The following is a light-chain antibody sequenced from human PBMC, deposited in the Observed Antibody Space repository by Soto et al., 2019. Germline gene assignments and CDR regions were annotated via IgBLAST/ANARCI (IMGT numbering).Light chain of an antibody. CDR3: QQYNTFLT. J-gene: IGKJ1*01. V-gene: IGKV1-5*01. CDR1: QSISRW. Sequence: DIQMTQSPSTLSASVGDRVTITCQASQSISRWLAWYQQKPGKAPKLLIYDVSSLQSGVPSRFSGSGSGTEFTLTVSSLQPDDSATYYCQQYNTFLTFGQGTKVEIK. CDR2: DVS.